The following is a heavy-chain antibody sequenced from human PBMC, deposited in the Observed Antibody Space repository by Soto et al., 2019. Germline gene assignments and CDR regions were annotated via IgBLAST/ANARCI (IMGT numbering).Heavy chain of an antibody. V-gene: IGHV4-39*01. D-gene: IGHD3-3*01. CDR1: GGPISSSRYY. Sequence: PSETLSLTCTVSGGPISSSRYYWGWIRHPPGKGLEWIGSIYYSGSTYYKPSLTSRVIISVDTSKNQFSLNLTSVTAADTAIYYCARLPYDFWSGYYEDYWGQPSLVTVS. J-gene: IGHJ4*02. CDR2: IYYSGST. CDR3: ARLPYDFWSGYYEDY.